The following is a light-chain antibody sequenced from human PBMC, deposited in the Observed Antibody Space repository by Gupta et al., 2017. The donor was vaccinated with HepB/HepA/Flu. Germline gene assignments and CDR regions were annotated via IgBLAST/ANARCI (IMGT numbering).Light chain of an antibody. CDR3: QAWDSSTVV. J-gene: IGLJ2*01. CDR2: QDT. Sequence: YELTQPPSVSVSPGQTASINCSGDKLGDNYACWYQQKPGQSPVVVLYQDTKRPSGIPERFSGSNSGNTATLTISGTQAMDEADYYCQAWDSSTVVFGGGTKLTVL. CDR1: KLGDNY. V-gene: IGLV3-1*01.